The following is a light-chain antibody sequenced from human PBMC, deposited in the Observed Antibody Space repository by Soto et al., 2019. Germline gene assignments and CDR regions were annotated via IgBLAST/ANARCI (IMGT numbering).Light chain of an antibody. CDR3: QQYGGSPLLT. J-gene: IGKJ5*01. V-gene: IGKV3-20*01. CDR2: GVS. Sequence: EVVLTQSPGTLSLSVGERATLSCRASQSVRSRSLAWYQQKPGQAPRLLIYGVSDRATGIPDRFSGSGSGTDFSLTISRLEPEDFAVYYCQQYGGSPLLTFGQGTRLEIK. CDR1: QSVRSRS.